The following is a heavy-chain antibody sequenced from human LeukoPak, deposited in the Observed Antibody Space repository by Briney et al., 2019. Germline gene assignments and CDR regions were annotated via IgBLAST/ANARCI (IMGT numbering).Heavy chain of an antibody. D-gene: IGHD6-19*01. V-gene: IGHV1-2*02. CDR1: GYTFTGYY. Sequence: ASVKVSCKASGYTFTGYYMHWVRQAPGQGLEWMGWINPNSGGTNYAQKCQGRVTMTRDTSISTAYMELSRLRSDDTAVYYCARESIAVADIDYWGQGTLVTVSS. CDR2: INPNSGGT. CDR3: ARESIAVADIDY. J-gene: IGHJ4*02.